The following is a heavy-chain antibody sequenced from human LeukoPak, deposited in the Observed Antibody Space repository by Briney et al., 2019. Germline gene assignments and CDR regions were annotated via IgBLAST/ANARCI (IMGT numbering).Heavy chain of an antibody. CDR2: ISSSSSYT. Sequence: GGSLRLSCAASGFTFSDYYMSWIRQAPGKGLEWVSYISSSSSYTNYADSVKGRFTISRDNAKNSLYLQMNSLRAEDTAVYCCARERLEYGSSTSGYVGGPYYSYYGKGVWGKGPRSPSPQ. J-gene: IGHJ6*04. CDR1: GFTFSDYY. D-gene: IGHD2-2*01. V-gene: IGHV3-11*06. CDR3: ARERLEYGSSTSGYVGGPYYSYYGKGV.